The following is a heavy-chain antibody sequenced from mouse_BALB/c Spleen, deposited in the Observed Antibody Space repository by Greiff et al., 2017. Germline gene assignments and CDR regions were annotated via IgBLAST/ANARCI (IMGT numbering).Heavy chain of an antibody. J-gene: IGHJ3*01. CDR3: AREETTATEAY. CDR2: ISYDGSN. D-gene: IGHD1-2*01. Sequence: DVKLVESGPGLVKPSQSLSLTCSVTGYSITSGYYWNWIRQFPGNKLEWMGYISYDGSNNYNPSLKNRISITRDTSKNQFFLKLNSVTTEDTATYYCAREETTATEAYWGQGTLVTVSA. CDR1: GYSITSGYY. V-gene: IGHV3-6*02.